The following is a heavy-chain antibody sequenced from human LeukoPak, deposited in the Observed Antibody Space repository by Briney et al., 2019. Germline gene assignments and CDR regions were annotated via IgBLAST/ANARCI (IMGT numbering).Heavy chain of an antibody. CDR2: INSDGSST. J-gene: IGHJ4*02. V-gene: IGHV3-74*01. Sequence: PGGSLRLSCAASGFTFSSNWMHWVRQAPGKGLVWVSRINSDGSSTSYADSVKGRFTISRDNAKNTLYLQMNSLRAEDTAVYYCARDRGSGWLQFDGFDYWGQGTLVTVSS. CDR3: ARDRGSGWLQFDGFDY. CDR1: GFTFSSNW. D-gene: IGHD5-24*01.